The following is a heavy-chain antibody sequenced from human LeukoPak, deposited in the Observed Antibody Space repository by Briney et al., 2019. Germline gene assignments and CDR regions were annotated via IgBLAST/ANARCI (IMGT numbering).Heavy chain of an antibody. J-gene: IGHJ6*03. CDR1: GYTFTSYD. CDR2: MNPNSGNT. D-gene: IGHD3-10*01. V-gene: IGHV1-8*01. Sequence: GASVKVSCKASGYTFTSYDINWVRQATGQGLEWMGWMNPNSGNTGYAQKFQGRVTMTRNTSISTAYMELSSLRSEDTAVYYCARGGRITMVRGGYYMDVWGKGTTVTISS. CDR3: ARGGRITMVRGGYYMDV.